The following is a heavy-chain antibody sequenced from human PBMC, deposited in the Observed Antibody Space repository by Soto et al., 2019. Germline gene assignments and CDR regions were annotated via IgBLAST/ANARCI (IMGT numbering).Heavy chain of an antibody. D-gene: IGHD6-13*01. Sequence: QVQLVESGGGVVQPGRSLRLSCAASEFTFNIYGMHWVRQAPGKGLEWVAVIWYDGSNKYYADSVKGRFTISRDNSKNTLYLQMNSLRAEDTAVYYCAHEQQLVFQNWGQGTLVSVSS. CDR3: AHEQQLVFQN. V-gene: IGHV3-33*06. CDR1: EFTFNIYG. CDR2: IWYDGSNK. J-gene: IGHJ1*01.